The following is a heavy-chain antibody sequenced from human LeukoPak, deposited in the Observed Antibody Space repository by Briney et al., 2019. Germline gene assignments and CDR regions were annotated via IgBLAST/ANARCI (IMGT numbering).Heavy chain of an antibody. Sequence: GSLRLSWAASGFPFSSYAMNWVRQAPGKGLEWVLAISGSGGSTYYADSVKGRFTISRDNSKNTLYLQMNSLRAEDTAVYYCANIVVVPAATRAFAFDIWGQGTMVTVSS. V-gene: IGHV3-23*01. J-gene: IGHJ3*02. CDR3: ANIVVVPAATRAFAFDI. D-gene: IGHD2-2*01. CDR2: ISGSGGST. CDR1: GFPFSSYA.